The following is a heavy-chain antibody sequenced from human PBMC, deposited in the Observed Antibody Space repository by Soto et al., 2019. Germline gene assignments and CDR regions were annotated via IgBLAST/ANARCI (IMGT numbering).Heavy chain of an antibody. CDR1: GLTFSSYA. V-gene: IGHV3-23*01. Sequence: GGSLRLSCAGSGLTFSSYAMNWVRQAPGKGLEWVSVISASGDTTYYADSVKGRFTISRDNSKSTLYLQMNGLRAEDTAVYSCPTKSYGPGVDYWGQGTLVTVYS. CDR2: ISASGDTT. J-gene: IGHJ4*02. D-gene: IGHD3-10*01. CDR3: PTKSYGPGVDY.